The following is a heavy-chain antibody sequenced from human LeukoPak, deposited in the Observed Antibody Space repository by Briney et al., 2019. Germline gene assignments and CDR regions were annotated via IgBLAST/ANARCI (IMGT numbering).Heavy chain of an antibody. V-gene: IGHV4-34*01. D-gene: IGHD2-2*01. CDR2: INHSGST. CDR3: ARGLLGCSSTSCYPSSYYYGMDV. Sequence: SETLSLTCAVYGGSFSGYYWSWLRQPPGKGLEWIGEINHSGSTNYSPSLKSRVTISVDTSKDQFSLKLSSVTAADTAVYYCARGLLGCSSTSCYPSSYYYGMDVWGQGTTVTVSS. J-gene: IGHJ6*02. CDR1: GGSFSGYY.